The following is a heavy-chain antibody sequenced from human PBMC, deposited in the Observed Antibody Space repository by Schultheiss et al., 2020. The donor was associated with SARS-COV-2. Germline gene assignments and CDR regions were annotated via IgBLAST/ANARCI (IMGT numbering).Heavy chain of an antibody. CDR3: ARGPRLEWLLSLSYYYGVDV. Sequence: SETLSLTCSVSGDFVRSSGYYWNWIRQPPGKGLEWIGEIYHSGSTNYNPSLKSRVTISVDTSKNQFSLRLSSVTAADTAVFYCARGPRLEWLLSLSYYYGVDVWGQGTTVTVSS. D-gene: IGHD3-3*01. CDR2: IYHSGST. J-gene: IGHJ6*02. V-gene: IGHV4-61*08. CDR1: GDFVRSSGYY.